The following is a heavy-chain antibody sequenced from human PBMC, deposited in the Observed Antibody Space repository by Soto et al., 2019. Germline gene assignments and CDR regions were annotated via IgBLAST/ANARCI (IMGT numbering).Heavy chain of an antibody. Sequence: ASVKVSCKASGYTFTSYGISWVRQAPGQGLEWMGWISAYNGNTNYAQKLQGRVTMTTDTSTSTAYMELRSLRSDDTAVYYCAREAVGDAIAVAGTVDYWGQGTLVTVSS. J-gene: IGHJ4*02. CDR1: GYTFTSYG. D-gene: IGHD6-19*01. V-gene: IGHV1-18*01. CDR3: AREAVGDAIAVAGTVDY. CDR2: ISAYNGNT.